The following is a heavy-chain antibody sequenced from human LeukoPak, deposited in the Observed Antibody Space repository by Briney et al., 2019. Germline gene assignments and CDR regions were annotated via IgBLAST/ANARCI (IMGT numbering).Heavy chain of an antibody. CDR2: IYHSGST. D-gene: IGHD2-15*01. J-gene: IGHJ6*03. Sequence: SETLSLTCTVSGGSISSGGYYWSWIRQPPGKGLEWIGYIYHSGSTYYNPSLKSRVTISVDRSKNQFSLKLSSVTAADTAVYYCARSPRYVLPYYYYYMDVWGKGTTVTVSS. V-gene: IGHV4-30-2*01. CDR3: ARSPRYVLPYYYYYMDV. CDR1: GGSISSGGYY.